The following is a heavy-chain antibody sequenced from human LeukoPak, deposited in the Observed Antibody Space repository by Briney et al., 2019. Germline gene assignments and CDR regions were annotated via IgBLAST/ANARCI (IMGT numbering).Heavy chain of an antibody. Sequence: GGSLRLSCAASGFTFSSYWMHLVRQAPGKGLVWVSRINTDGSSTSYADSVKGRFTISRDNAKNTLYLQMNSLRAEDTAVYYCARDLGAERFGEYFDLWGRGTLVTVSS. V-gene: IGHV3-74*01. J-gene: IGHJ2*01. CDR2: INTDGSST. CDR3: ARDLGAERFGEYFDL. D-gene: IGHD3-10*01. CDR1: GFTFSSYW.